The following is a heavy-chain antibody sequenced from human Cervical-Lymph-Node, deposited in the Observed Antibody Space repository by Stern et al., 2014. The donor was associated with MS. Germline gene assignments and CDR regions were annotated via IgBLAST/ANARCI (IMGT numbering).Heavy chain of an antibody. D-gene: IGHD3-3*01. Sequence: VQLVESGPGLVKPSETLSLTCSVSGGSISSYYWNWIRQPPGKGLEWIANVHYSGAPNYNPSLKSRVTILLDTSMNKISLKLASGTAADTAVYYCAGSGTYYPDYWGQGILVTVSS. CDR3: AGSGTYYPDY. J-gene: IGHJ4*02. V-gene: IGHV4-59*08. CDR2: VHYSGAP. CDR1: GGSISSYY.